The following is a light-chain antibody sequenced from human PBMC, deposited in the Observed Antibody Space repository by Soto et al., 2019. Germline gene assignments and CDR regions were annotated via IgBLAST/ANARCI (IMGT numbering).Light chain of an antibody. Sequence: DIEMTQSRSSLSAAVGDRVTITCRASQRIRSYLNWYQQKPGKAPKLRIYAASSLQSGVPSRFSGSGSGTDFTLTISSLQPEDFATYDCQQSYSTSLTVGQGTRMEI. CDR3: QQSYSTSLT. CDR2: AAS. J-gene: IGKJ5*01. V-gene: IGKV1-39*01. CDR1: QRIRSY.